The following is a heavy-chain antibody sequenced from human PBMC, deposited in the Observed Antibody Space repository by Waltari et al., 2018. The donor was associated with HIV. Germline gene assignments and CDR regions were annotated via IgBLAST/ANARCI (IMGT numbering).Heavy chain of an antibody. Sequence: QVQLVESGGDLVKPGGSLRLSCEASGFTFSDFYMSWIRQAPGKRPECISYISGSGTIYQADSVKGRFTISRDNSRMSLYLQMKNLRAEDTAMYYCATVTGKYVGEDVYFGHWGQGTLVTVSS. D-gene: IGHD3-10*01. V-gene: IGHV3-11*01. J-gene: IGHJ4*02. CDR2: ISGSGTI. CDR3: ATVTGKYVGEDVYFGH. CDR1: GFTFSDFY.